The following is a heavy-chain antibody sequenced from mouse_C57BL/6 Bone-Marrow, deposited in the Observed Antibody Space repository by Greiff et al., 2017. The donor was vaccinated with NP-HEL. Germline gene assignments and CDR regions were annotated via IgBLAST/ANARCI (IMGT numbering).Heavy chain of an antibody. CDR3: AREYYYYGSSPWYFDV. CDR2: INYDGSST. V-gene: IGHV5-16*01. D-gene: IGHD1-1*01. CDR1: GFTFSDYY. Sequence: EVMLVESEGGLVQPGSSMKLSCTASGFTFSDYYMAWVRQVPEKGLEWVANINYDGSSTYYLDSLKSRFIISRDNAKNILYLQMSSLKSEDTATYYCAREYYYYGSSPWYFDVWGTGTTVTVSS. J-gene: IGHJ1*03.